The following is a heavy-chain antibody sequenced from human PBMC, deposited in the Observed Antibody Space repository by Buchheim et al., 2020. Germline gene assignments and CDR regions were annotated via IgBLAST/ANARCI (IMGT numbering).Heavy chain of an antibody. V-gene: IGHV3-48*02. CDR3: ATSGSGFYYPFDH. Sequence: EVQLVESGGGLVQPGGSLRLSCAASGFTFRSYSVNWVRQAPGKGLAWVSYISTSTTTIYYADSVKGRFTISRDNAKNSLYLQMNSLRDEDTAVYYCATSGSGFYYPFDHWGQGTL. CDR1: GFTFRSYS. J-gene: IGHJ4*02. CDR2: ISTSTTTI. D-gene: IGHD1-26*01.